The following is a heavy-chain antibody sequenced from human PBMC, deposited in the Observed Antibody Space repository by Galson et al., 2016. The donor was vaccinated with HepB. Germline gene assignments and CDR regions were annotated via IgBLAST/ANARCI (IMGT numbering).Heavy chain of an antibody. D-gene: IGHD2-15*01. V-gene: IGHV3-23*01. CDR3: VKKPDCSGGTCFDH. CDR2: IVARGGVT. J-gene: IGHJ5*02. Sequence: SLRLSCAASGFTFSDYPMTWVRQAPGKGLEWVSTIVARGGVTYYADSVKGRFTISRDNSKNSLYLQMNSLRAEDTASYYCVKKPDCSGGTCFDHWGQGTLVTVS. CDR1: GFTFSDYP.